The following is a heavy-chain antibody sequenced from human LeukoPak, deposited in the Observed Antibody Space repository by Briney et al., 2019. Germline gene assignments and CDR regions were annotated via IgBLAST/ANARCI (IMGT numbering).Heavy chain of an antibody. CDR2: IYYSGST. Sequence: SETLSLTCTVSGGSISSYYWSWIRQPPGKGLEWIGYIYYSGSTNYNPSLKSRVTISVDTSKNQFSLKLSSVTAADTAVYYCARGGAAAGTNFDYWGQGTLVTVSS. D-gene: IGHD6-13*01. V-gene: IGHV4-59*08. CDR3: ARGGAAAGTNFDY. CDR1: GGSISSYY. J-gene: IGHJ4*02.